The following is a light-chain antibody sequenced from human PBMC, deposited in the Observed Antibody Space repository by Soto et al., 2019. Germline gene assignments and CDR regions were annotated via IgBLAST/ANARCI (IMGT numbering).Light chain of an antibody. Sequence: DIQLTQSPSSLSASVGDRVSITCRASESISNYLNWYQQKPGKAPKLLIYSSSTLQGAVPSRFSGRGSGTDFTLTISGLQPEDSAFYWCQQSYKNPRTFGQGTHVEIK. CDR2: SSS. CDR3: QQSYKNPRT. CDR1: ESISNY. J-gene: IGKJ1*01. V-gene: IGKV1-39*01.